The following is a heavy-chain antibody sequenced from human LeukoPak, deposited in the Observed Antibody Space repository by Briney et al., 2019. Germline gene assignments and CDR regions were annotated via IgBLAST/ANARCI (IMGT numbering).Heavy chain of an antibody. CDR3: AVGVNYYYGMDV. CDR1: GFTFSSYW. Sequence: PGGSLRLSCAASGFTFSSYWMNWVRQAPGKGLEWVSSISSSSSYIYYAGSVKGRFTISRDNAKNSLYLQMNSLRAEDTAVYYCAVGVNYYYGMDVWGQGTTVTVSS. V-gene: IGHV3-21*01. CDR2: ISSSSSYI. J-gene: IGHJ6*02. D-gene: IGHD3-16*01.